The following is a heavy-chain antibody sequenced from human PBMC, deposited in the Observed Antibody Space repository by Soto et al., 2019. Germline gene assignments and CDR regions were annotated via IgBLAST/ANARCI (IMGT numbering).Heavy chain of an antibody. J-gene: IGHJ4*02. CDR2: IYSGGST. V-gene: IGHV3-66*01. CDR1: GFTVSSNY. D-gene: IGHD3-22*01. Sequence: EVQLVESGGGLVQPGGSLRLSCAASGFTVSSNYMSWVRQAPGKGLEWVSVIYSGGSTYYADSVKGRFTISRDNSKNTLYLQMNSLRAEDTAVYYYARDSGYYPRGYWGQVTLVTVSS. CDR3: ARDSGYYPRGY.